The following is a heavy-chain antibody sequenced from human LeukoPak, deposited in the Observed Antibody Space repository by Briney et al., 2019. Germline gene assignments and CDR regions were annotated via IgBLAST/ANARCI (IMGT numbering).Heavy chain of an antibody. Sequence: PSETLSLTCTVSGGSISGYYWSWIRQPAGKGLEWIGRIYTSGSTTYNPSLKSRVTMSVDTSKSQFSLKLSSVTAADTAVYYCARDFTDSGSSLVYYYYYYMDVWGKGTTVTVSS. CDR3: ARDFTDSGSSLVYYYYYYMDV. J-gene: IGHJ6*03. CDR2: IYTSGST. CDR1: GGSISGYY. D-gene: IGHD1-26*01. V-gene: IGHV4-4*07.